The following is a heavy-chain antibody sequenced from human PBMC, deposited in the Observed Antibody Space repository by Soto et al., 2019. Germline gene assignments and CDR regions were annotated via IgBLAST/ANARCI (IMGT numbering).Heavy chain of an antibody. Sequence: SETLSLTCAVYGGSFSGYYWSWVRQPPGKGLEWIGEINHSGSTNYNPSLKSRVTISVDTSKNQFSLKLSSVTAADTAVYYCARTSITIFGVVFDYWGQGTLVTVSS. J-gene: IGHJ4*02. CDR3: ARTSITIFGVVFDY. D-gene: IGHD3-3*01. CDR2: INHSGST. CDR1: GGSFSGYY. V-gene: IGHV4-34*01.